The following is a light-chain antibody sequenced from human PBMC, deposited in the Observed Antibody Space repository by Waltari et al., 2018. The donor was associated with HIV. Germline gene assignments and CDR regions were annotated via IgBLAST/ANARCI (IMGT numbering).Light chain of an antibody. Sequence: QSVLTQPPSASGAPGQRVTISCSGSSANIGNTVYWYQQLPGTAPKVLIYRDNQRPSGVPDRCSGSRSGTSASLDVSGRRSEDEANYICAAWDDILSGWVFGGGTKLTVL. CDR3: AAWDDILSGWV. CDR1: SANIGNT. J-gene: IGLJ3*02. CDR2: RDN. V-gene: IGLV1-47*01.